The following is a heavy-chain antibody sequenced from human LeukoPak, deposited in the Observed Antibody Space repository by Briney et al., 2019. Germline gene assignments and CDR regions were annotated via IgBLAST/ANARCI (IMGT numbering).Heavy chain of an antibody. CDR1: GYTFSGYY. D-gene: IGHD2-15*01. V-gene: IGHV1-2*02. Sequence: ASVKVSCKASGYTFSGYYIHWVRQAPGQGLEWMGWINPNSGGTNYAQKFQGRVTMTRDTSISTAYMELSRLRSDDTAVYYCARLGESVVVVAAYDYWGQGTLVTVSS. CDR3: ARLGESVVVVAAYDY. J-gene: IGHJ4*02. CDR2: INPNSGGT.